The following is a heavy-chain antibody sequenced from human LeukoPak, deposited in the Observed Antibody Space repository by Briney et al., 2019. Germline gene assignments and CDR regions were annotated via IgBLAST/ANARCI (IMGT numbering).Heavy chain of an antibody. CDR1: GFTFSSNV. Sequence: GGSLRLSCAASGFTFSSNVMTWVRQAPGKGLEWVSTITGGGTGTYYADSVKGRFTISRDNSKNTLYLQMNSLRAKDTAVYYCANGDDYDYWGQGTLVTVSS. J-gene: IGHJ4*02. CDR3: ANGDDYDY. CDR2: ITGGGTGT. V-gene: IGHV3-23*01. D-gene: IGHD4-11*01.